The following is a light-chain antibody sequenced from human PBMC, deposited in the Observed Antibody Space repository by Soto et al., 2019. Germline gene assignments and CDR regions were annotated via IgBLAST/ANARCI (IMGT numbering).Light chain of an antibody. CDR2: LAS. Sequence: DIVMTQSPLSLPVSPGEPASISCRSSQSLLHSHGYNSLDWYLQKPGQSPQLLIHLASNRASGVPARFGGSESGTDFTLKISRGEAEDVGVYYCMQTLQTPYTFGQGTKLEIK. J-gene: IGKJ2*01. V-gene: IGKV2-28*01. CDR1: QSLLHSHGYNS. CDR3: MQTLQTPYT.